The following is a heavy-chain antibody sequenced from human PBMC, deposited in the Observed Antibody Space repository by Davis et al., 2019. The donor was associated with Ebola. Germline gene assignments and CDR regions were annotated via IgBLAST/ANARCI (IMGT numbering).Heavy chain of an antibody. V-gene: IGHV1-18*01. CDR2: ISAYNGNT. CDR3: ARCFGAAAGPYYGMDV. D-gene: IGHD6-13*01. Sequence: AASVKVSCKASGYTFTSYGISWVRQDPGQGLEWMGWISAYNGNTNYAQKLQGRVTMTTDTSTSTAYMELRSLRSDDTAVYYCARCFGAAAGPYYGMDVWGQGTTVTVSS. J-gene: IGHJ6*02. CDR1: GYTFTSYG.